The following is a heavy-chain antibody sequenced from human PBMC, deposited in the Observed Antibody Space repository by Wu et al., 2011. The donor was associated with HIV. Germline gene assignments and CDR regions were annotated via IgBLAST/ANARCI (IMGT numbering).Heavy chain of an antibody. CDR2: INPKIGGT. Sequence: EVRKPGASVKVSCKASGYTFSGYYIHWVRQAPGQGLEWMGWINPKIGGTNYAHKFQGRVTMTRDTSISTAFMELSRLTSDDTAVYYCARDIGPDYDTSAYYVSETYTFDYWGQGTLVTVSS. J-gene: IGHJ4*02. D-gene: IGHD3-22*01. CDR1: GYTFSGYY. V-gene: IGHV1-2*07. CDR3: ARDIGPDYDTSAYYVSETYTFDY.